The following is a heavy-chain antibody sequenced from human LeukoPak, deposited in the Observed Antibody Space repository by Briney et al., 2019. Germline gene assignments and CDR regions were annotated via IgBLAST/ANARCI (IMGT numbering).Heavy chain of an antibody. D-gene: IGHD6-6*01. CDR3: AREEQLARYVDY. CDR1: GGSFSGYY. Sequence: PSETLSLTCAVYGGSFSGYYWSWIRQPPGKGLEWIGEINHSGNTNYNPSLKSRVTISVDTSKNQFSLKLSSVTAADTAVYYCAREEQLARYVDYWGQGTLVTVSS. V-gene: IGHV4-34*01. CDR2: INHSGNT. J-gene: IGHJ4*02.